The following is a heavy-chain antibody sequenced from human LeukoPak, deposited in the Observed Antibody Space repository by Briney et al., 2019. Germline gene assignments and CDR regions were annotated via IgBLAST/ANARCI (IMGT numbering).Heavy chain of an antibody. CDR3: AKGVRLSSNYYMDV. V-gene: IGHV3-23*01. CDR2: ITGGGDDT. CDR1: GFMFNNYA. J-gene: IGHJ6*03. D-gene: IGHD5/OR15-5a*01. Sequence: GGSLRFSCAASGFMFNNYAMSWVRQAPGKDLEWVSTITGGGDDTYSADSVKGRFTISRDNSKNTLSLQMHSLRVEDTAVYYCAKGVRLSSNYYMDVWGKGTTVTVSS.